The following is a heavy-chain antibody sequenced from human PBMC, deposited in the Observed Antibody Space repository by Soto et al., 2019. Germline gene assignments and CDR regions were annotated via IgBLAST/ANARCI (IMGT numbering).Heavy chain of an antibody. J-gene: IGHJ6*02. D-gene: IGHD1-26*01. CDR3: AEFSGLQLARSGYYYAMDV. V-gene: IGHV4-61*01. CDR2: IYYTGST. CDR1: GGSVSRRSYY. Sequence: PSETLSLTCTVSGGSVSRRSYYWSWLQQPPGQGLEWIGYIYYTGSTNYNPSLKSRVTISVDTSKNQFSLNLYPVTAADTAVYYCAEFSGLQLARSGYYYAMDVWGQGTTVTVSS.